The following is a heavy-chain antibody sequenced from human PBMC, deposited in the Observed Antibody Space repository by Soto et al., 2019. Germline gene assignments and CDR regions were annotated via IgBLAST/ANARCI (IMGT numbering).Heavy chain of an antibody. CDR3: ARDKYYDSSGYYSPYYYYYGMDV. J-gene: IGHJ6*01. V-gene: IGHV1-69*13. CDR2: IIPIFGTA. CDR1: GGTFSSYA. D-gene: IGHD3-22*01. Sequence: ASVKVSCKASGGTFSSYAISWVRQAPGQGLEWMGGIIPIFGTANYAQKFQGRVTITADESTSTAYMELSSLRSEDTAVYYCARDKYYDSSGYYSPYYYYYGMDVWGQGTTVTVSS.